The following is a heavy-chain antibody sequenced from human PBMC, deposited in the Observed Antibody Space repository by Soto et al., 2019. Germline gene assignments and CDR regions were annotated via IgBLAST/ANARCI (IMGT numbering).Heavy chain of an antibody. Sequence: GGSLRLSCAVSGFIVSDYYMDWVRQAPGKGLEWVARIRKKARGSTTEYAASVRGRSTISRDDSKNSLYLQMSSLKTEDTALYYCVRGYNGFDSWGQGTLVTVSS. CDR3: VRGYNGFDS. V-gene: IGHV3-72*01. CDR1: GFIVSDYY. CDR2: IRKKARGSTT. J-gene: IGHJ5*01.